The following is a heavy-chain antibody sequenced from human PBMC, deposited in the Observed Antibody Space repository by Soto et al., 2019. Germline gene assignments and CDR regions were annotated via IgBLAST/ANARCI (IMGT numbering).Heavy chain of an antibody. J-gene: IGHJ4*02. CDR3: ARRRDEYSYGSSFDY. D-gene: IGHD5-18*01. Sequence: QITLKESGPTLVKPTQPLTLTCTVSGFSRSTNGVGVGWIRQPPGKALECIALIYWDDDKRYSPSLKSRLTITKDTSKNQVALTMTNMVPVDTATYYCARRRDEYSYGSSFDYWGQGTLVTVSS. V-gene: IGHV2-5*02. CDR2: IYWDDDK. CDR1: GFSRSTNGVG.